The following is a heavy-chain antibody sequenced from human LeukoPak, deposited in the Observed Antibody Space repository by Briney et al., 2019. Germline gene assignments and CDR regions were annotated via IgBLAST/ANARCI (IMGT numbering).Heavy chain of an antibody. V-gene: IGHV1-24*01. J-gene: IGHJ1*01. CDR1: GYTLTELS. D-gene: IGHD5-24*01. Sequence: ASVKVSCKVSGYTLTELSMHWVRQAPGKGLEWMGGFDPEEGETIYAQKFQGRATMTEDTSTDTAYMELSSLRSEDTAVYYCATGEMATIRSEYFQHWGQGTLVTVSS. CDR2: FDPEEGET. CDR3: ATGEMATIRSEYFQH.